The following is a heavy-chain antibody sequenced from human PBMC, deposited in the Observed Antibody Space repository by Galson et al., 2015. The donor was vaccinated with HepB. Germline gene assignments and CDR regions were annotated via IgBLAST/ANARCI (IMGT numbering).Heavy chain of an antibody. CDR3: ARHYYDSSGYYYSYYGMDV. D-gene: IGHD3-22*01. Sequence: SVKVSCKASGGTFSSYAISWVRQAPGQGLEWMGGIIPIFGTANYAQKFQGRVTITADESTSTAYMELSSLRSEDTAVYYCARHYYDSSGYYYSYYGMDVWGQGTTVTVSS. V-gene: IGHV1-69*13. J-gene: IGHJ6*02. CDR2: IIPIFGTA. CDR1: GGTFSSYA.